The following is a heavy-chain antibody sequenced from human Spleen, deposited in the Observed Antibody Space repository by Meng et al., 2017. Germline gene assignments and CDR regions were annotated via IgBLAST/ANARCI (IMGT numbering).Heavy chain of an antibody. CDR1: GFSLSSFW. D-gene: IGHD2-21*01. J-gene: IGHJ4*02. CDR2: MNENGNTI. Sequence: EVQLVESGGGTVQRGGSLRLSCAASGFSLSSFWMHWVRQAPGKGLVWVSRMNENGNTINYAGSVWGRFTISRDSATNTLYLQMNSLRVEDTAVYYCVRDFGGNSDSWGQGTLVTVSS. V-gene: IGHV3-74*01. CDR3: VRDFGGNSDS.